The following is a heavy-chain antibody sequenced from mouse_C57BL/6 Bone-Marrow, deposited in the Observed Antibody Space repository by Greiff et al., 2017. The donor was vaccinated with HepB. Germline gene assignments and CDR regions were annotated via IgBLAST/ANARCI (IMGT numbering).Heavy chain of an antibody. CDR2: INYDGSST. J-gene: IGHJ4*01. D-gene: IGHD3-3*01. CDR3: AREGGRYYAMDY. Sequence: EVKLMESEGGLVQPGSSMTLSCTASGFTFRDYYMAWVRQVPEKGLEWVANINYDGSSTYYLDSLKSRFIISRDNAKNILYLQMSSLKSEDTATYYCAREGGRYYAMDYWGQGTSVTVSS. V-gene: IGHV5-16*01. CDR1: GFTFRDYY.